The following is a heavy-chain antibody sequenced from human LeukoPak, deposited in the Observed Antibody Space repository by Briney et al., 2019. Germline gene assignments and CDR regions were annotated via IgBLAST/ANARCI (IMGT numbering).Heavy chain of an antibody. D-gene: IGHD6-6*01. J-gene: IGHJ4*02. CDR2: IYPSGGT. V-gene: IGHV4-59*01. Sequence: SQTLSLTCIVSGGSISSYYWSWLRQPPGKGLEWIGYIYPSGGTNYNPSLKSRVTISVDTSKNQFSLKLSSVTAADTAYYFCARVPYGGSASLFDYWGQGTLVTVSS. CDR1: GGSISSYY. CDR3: ARVPYGGSASLFDY.